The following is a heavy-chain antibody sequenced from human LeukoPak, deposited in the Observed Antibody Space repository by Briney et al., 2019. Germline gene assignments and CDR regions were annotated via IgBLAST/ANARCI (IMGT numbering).Heavy chain of an antibody. D-gene: IGHD2-21*01. J-gene: IGHJ4*02. CDR1: GFTFKTNG. V-gene: IGHV3-66*01. CDR3: ARDRSELCSDY. CDR2: IYSDDST. Sequence: GGSLRLSCAASGFTFKTNGMHWVRQAPGKGLEWVSVIYSDDSTYYADSVKSRFTISRDNSKNTLYLQMNSLRAEDTAVYYCARDRSELCSDYWGQGTLVTVSS.